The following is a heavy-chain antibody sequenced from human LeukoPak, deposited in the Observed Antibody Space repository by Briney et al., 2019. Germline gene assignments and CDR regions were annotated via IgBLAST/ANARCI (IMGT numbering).Heavy chain of an antibody. CDR3: AKARYGSGNNWLDP. CDR1: GFSFNSYA. CDR2: ILHDGSKA. D-gene: IGHD3-10*01. J-gene: IGHJ5*02. V-gene: IGHV3-30*18. Sequence: GGSLRLSCRASGFSFNSYAMHWVRQAPGKGLEWLAFILHDGSKAYHADSINGRFTISRDNSNNTLFLQMSSLTTEDTGVYYCAKARYGSGNNWLDPWGQGTLVTVSS.